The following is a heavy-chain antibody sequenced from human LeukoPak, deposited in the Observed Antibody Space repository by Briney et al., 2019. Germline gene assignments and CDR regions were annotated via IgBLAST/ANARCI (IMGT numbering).Heavy chain of an antibody. CDR2: ISSSSSYI. D-gene: IGHD1-20*01. CDR3: ARDLLITGTSGY. Sequence: GGSLRLSCAASGFTFSSYSMNWVRQAPGKGLEWVSSISSSSSYIYYADSVKGRFTISRDNAKNSLYLQMNSLRAEDTAVYYCARDLLITGTSGYWGQGTLVTVSS. V-gene: IGHV3-21*01. J-gene: IGHJ4*02. CDR1: GFTFSSYS.